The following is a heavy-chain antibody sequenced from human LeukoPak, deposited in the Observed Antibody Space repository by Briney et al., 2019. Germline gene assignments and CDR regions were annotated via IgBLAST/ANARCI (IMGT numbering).Heavy chain of an antibody. CDR1: GGSFSGYY. J-gene: IGHJ6*03. Sequence: PSETLSLTCAVYGGSFSGYYWSWIRQPPGKGLEWIGEINHSGSTNYNPSLKSRVTISVDTSKNQFSLKLSSVTAADTAVYYCARAGPEDTYYYGSGSYRVYYYYYMDVWSKGTTVTISS. CDR3: ARAGPEDTYYYGSGSYRVYYYYYMDV. CDR2: INHSGST. V-gene: IGHV4-34*01. D-gene: IGHD3-10*01.